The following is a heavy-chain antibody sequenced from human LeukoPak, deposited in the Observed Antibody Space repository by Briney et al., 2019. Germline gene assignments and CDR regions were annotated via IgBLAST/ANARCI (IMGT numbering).Heavy chain of an antibody. D-gene: IGHD3-22*01. Sequence: GGSLRLSCAASGFTFDDYDMSWVRQAPGKGLEWVSTITDSGGSMYYADSVRGRFTISGDNSKNTLYLQMNSLRAEDTAVYYCAKGTYYYDSSGYYGGYYFDYWGQGTLVTVSS. CDR3: AKGTYYYDSSGYYGGYYFDY. CDR2: ITDSGGSM. CDR1: GFTFDDYD. J-gene: IGHJ4*02. V-gene: IGHV3-23*01.